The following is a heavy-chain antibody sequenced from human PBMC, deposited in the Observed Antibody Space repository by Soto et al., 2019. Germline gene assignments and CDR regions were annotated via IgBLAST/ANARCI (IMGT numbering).Heavy chain of an antibody. CDR1: GGSISSSNW. J-gene: IGHJ6*02. Sequence: QVQLQESGPGLVKPSGTLSLTCAVSGGSISSSNWWCWVRQPPGKGLEWLGEIYHSGSTNYNPSLRSRVPISVDKSKKQYSLKLSCVSAADTAVYYWASMPRLGGTYYYHGMDVCGQGTTVTVS. D-gene: IGHD1-26*01. V-gene: IGHV4-4*02. CDR3: ASMPRLGGTYYYHGMDV. CDR2: IYHSGST.